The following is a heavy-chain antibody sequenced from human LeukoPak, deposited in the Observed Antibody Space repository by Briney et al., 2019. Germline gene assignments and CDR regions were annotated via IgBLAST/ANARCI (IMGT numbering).Heavy chain of an antibody. J-gene: IGHJ4*02. CDR3: AKVGSYGQN. V-gene: IGHV3-30*18. Sequence: GGSLRLSCAASGFTFGSYGMHWVRQAPGKGLEWVAAISYDGSNKYYADSVKGRFTISRDNSKNTLYLQMNSLRAEDTAVYYCAKVGSYGQNWGQGTLVTVSS. CDR1: GFTFGSYG. D-gene: IGHD5-18*01. CDR2: ISYDGSNK.